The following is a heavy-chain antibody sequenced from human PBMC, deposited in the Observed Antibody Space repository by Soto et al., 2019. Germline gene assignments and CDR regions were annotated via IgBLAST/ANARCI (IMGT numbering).Heavy chain of an antibody. D-gene: IGHD3-9*01. CDR3: ARDVRYFDWLLMGMDV. Sequence: GGSLRLSCAASGFTFSSYAMHWVRQAPGKGLEWVAVISYDGSNKYYADSVKGRFTISRDNSKNTLYLQMNSLRAEERAVYYCARDVRYFDWLLMGMDVWGQGTTVTVSS. V-gene: IGHV3-30-3*01. J-gene: IGHJ6*02. CDR2: ISYDGSNK. CDR1: GFTFSSYA.